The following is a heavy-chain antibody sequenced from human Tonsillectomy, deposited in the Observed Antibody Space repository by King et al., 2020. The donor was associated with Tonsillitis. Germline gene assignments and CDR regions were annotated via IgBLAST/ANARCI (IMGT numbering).Heavy chain of an antibody. CDR1: VGTFSSFA. D-gene: IGHD1-14*01. CDR3: AKSDEPYYFDF. Sequence: QLVQSGAEVKKPGSSVKVSCKASVGTFSSFALSWVRQAPGQGLEWMGGIIPIFGTTNDAQKFQCRVTITADESTSTAYMELSSLRSEDTAVYYCAKSDEPYYFDFWGQGTLVTVSS. V-gene: IGHV1-69*12. CDR2: IIPIFGTT. J-gene: IGHJ4*02.